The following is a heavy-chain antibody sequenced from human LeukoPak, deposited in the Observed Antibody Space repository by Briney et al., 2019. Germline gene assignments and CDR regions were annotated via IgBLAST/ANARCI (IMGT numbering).Heavy chain of an antibody. CDR2: IYSGGST. J-gene: IGHJ4*02. V-gene: IGHV3-53*01. D-gene: IGHD3-9*01. CDR3: ARRDWLQYVDY. CDR1: GFTVSSNY. Sequence: PGGSLRLSCAASGFTVSSNYMSWVRQAPGKGLEWVSVIYSGGSTYYSDSVKGRFTISRDNSKNTLYLQMNSLRAEDTAVYYCARRDWLQYVDYWGQGTLVTVSS.